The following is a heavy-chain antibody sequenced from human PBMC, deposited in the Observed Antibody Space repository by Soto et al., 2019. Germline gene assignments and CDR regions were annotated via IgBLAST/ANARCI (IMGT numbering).Heavy chain of an antibody. J-gene: IGHJ1*01. V-gene: IGHV3-23*01. CDR1: GFTFSSYA. CDR2: ISGSGGST. CDR3: AKKGSQLLKLSEYFQH. D-gene: IGHD2-2*01. Sequence: RGSLRLCCAASGFTFSSYAMSWVRQAPGKGLEWVSAISGSGGSTYYADSVKGRFTISRDNSKNTLYLQMNSLRAEDTDVYYCAKKGSQLLKLSEYFQHWGQGTLVTVSS.